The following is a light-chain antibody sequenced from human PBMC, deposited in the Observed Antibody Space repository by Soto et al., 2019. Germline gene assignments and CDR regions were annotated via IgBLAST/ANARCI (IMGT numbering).Light chain of an antibody. V-gene: IGKV3-11*01. CDR1: QSVSSF. CDR2: DAS. CDR3: QHRLNWPPT. Sequence: EIVLTQSPATVSLSPGERATLSCRASQSVSSFLSWHQHKPGQAPRLLIYDASKRATGIPARFSGSGSGTDFTLTISSLEPEDFAVYYCQHRLNWPPTFGQGTRLEIK. J-gene: IGKJ5*01.